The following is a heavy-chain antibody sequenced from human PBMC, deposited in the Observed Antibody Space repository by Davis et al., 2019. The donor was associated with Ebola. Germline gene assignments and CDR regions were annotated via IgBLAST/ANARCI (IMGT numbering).Heavy chain of an antibody. CDR2: KHENGGR. V-gene: IGHV1-2*06. J-gene: IGHJ6*04. CDR3: ERVRYCGGDCSRQYYYGMDV. CDR1: GYTFTGYY. D-gene: IGHD2-21*02. Sequence: ASVKVSCKASGYTFTGYYMQWVLRSPFTFLSVLCTNKHENGGRHYAQKFQGRVTMTRDTSISTAYMELSRLTSDDTAVYYWERVRYCGGDCSRQYYYGMDVWGKGTTVTVSS.